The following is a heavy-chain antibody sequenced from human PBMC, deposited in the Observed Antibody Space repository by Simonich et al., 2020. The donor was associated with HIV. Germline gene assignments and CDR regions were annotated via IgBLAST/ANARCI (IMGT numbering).Heavy chain of an antibody. CDR3: AKDRYSSSSGSFDY. V-gene: IGHV3-9*03. CDR1: GFTFDDYA. D-gene: IGHD6-6*01. Sequence: EVQLVESGGGLVQPGRSLRLSCAASGFTFDDYAMHWVQQAPGKGLEVVSEISWNSGSIGYADSVKGRFTISRDNAKNSLYLQMNSLRAEDMALYYCAKDRYSSSSGSFDYWGQGTLVTVSS. J-gene: IGHJ4*02. CDR2: ISWNSGSI.